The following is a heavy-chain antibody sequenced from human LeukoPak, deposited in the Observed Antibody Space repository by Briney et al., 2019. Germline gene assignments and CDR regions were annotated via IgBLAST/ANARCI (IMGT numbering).Heavy chain of an antibody. J-gene: IGHJ4*02. CDR1: GFTFSTYG. V-gene: IGHV3-33*06. D-gene: IGHD1-7*01. Sequence: GGSLRLSCAASGFTFSTYGMQWVRQAPGKGLEWVAVIWYDGSIKYYADSVKGRFTISRDNSKNTLYLQMNSLRAEDTAVYYCAKDERNWNYNLASQTYDWGQGTLVTVSS. CDR2: IWYDGSIK. CDR3: AKDERNWNYNLASQTYD.